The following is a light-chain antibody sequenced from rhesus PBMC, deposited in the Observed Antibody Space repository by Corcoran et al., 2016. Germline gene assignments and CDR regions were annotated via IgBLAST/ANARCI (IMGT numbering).Light chain of an antibody. Sequence: DIQMTQSPSSLAASVGDRVTITCRASQGISSWLAWYQQKPGKAPKVLIYKASILQSWVPSRLSGIGSGTDFPLTISSLQPEDLATYYCQQYNTAPLTFGGGTKVAIK. CDR1: QGISSW. V-gene: IGKV1-21*01. CDR3: QQYNTAPLT. CDR2: KAS. J-gene: IGKJ4*01.